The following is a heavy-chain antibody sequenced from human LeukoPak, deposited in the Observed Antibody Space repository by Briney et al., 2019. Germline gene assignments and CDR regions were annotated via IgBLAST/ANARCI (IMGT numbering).Heavy chain of an antibody. CDR1: GLTFSGYD. D-gene: IGHD1-14*01. CDR2: IKQDGSEK. Sequence: GGSLRLSCAASGLTFSGYDMHWVRQAPGKGLEWVANIKQDGSEKYYVDSVKGRFTISRDNAKNSLYLQMNSLRVEDTAVYYCAKKTGDCWGQGTLVIVSS. J-gene: IGHJ4*02. CDR3: AKKTGDC. V-gene: IGHV3-7*01.